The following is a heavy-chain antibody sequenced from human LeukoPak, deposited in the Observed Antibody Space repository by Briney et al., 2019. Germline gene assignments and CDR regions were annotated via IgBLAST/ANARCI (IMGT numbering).Heavy chain of an antibody. CDR1: GFTFSSYG. CDR2: ISGSGGST. Sequence: GGSLRLSCAASGFTFSSYGMSWVRQAPGKGLEWVSAISGSGGSTYYADSVKGRFTISRDNSKNTLYLQMNSLRAEDTAVYYCAKRRSSSWYGGDFDYWGQGTLVTVSS. CDR3: AKRRSSSWYGGDFDY. V-gene: IGHV3-23*01. J-gene: IGHJ4*02. D-gene: IGHD6-13*01.